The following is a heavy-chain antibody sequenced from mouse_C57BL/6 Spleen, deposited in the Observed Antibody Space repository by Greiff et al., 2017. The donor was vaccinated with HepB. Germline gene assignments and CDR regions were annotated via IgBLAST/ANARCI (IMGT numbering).Heavy chain of an antibody. CDR1: GFTFSSYA. CDR2: ISDGGSYT. CDR3: ARGGNSEWYFDV. Sequence: EVQRVESGGGLVKPGGSLKLSCAASGFTFSSYAMSWVRQTPEKRLEWVATISDGGSYTYYPDNVKGRFTISRDNAKNNLYLQMSHLKSEDTAMYYCARGGNSEWYFDVWGTGTTVTVSS. V-gene: IGHV5-4*01. J-gene: IGHJ1*03. D-gene: IGHD2-1*01.